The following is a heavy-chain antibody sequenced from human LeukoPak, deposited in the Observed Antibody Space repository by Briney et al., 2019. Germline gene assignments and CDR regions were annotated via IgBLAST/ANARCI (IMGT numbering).Heavy chain of an antibody. CDR1: GGSISSGGYY. CDR3: ARGASSVVVPAAITWFDP. V-gene: IGHV4-31*03. J-gene: IGHJ5*02. Sequence: SQTLSLTCTVSGGSISSGGYYWSWIRQHPGKGLEWIGYIYYSGSTYYNPSLKSRVTIPVDTSKKQFSLKLSSVTAADTAVYYCARGASSVVVPAAITWFDPWGQGTLVTVSS. CDR2: IYYSGST. D-gene: IGHD2-2*01.